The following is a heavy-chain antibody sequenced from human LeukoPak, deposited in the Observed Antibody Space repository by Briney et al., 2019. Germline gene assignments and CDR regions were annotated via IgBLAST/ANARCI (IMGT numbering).Heavy chain of an antibody. J-gene: IGHJ4*02. CDR3: ARGYSGYFYY. V-gene: IGHV3-74*01. D-gene: IGHD5-12*01. CDR1: GFLLSNYL. CDR2: NDGGGSST. Sequence: PGGSLTLSCAASGFLLSNYLMQGVRQAPEKGPMYATSNDGGGSSTNYADSVKGRFTISRDNAKNTLYLQMNSLRAEDMAVYYGARGYSGYFYYGGEGTLVTVSS.